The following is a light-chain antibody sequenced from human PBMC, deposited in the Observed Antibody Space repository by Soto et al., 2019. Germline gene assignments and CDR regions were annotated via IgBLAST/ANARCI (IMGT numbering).Light chain of an antibody. V-gene: IGKV1-16*02. J-gene: IGKJ4*01. CDR1: QDISSY. Sequence: DIQMSESPSSMSASVGDRVTITCRASQDISSYLAWFQQKPGQAPKSLIYAASSLQSGVPSKFSGSGSGTDFTLTISSLQPEDFATYYCQQYNNYPLTFGGGTKVEIK. CDR3: QQYNNYPLT. CDR2: AAS.